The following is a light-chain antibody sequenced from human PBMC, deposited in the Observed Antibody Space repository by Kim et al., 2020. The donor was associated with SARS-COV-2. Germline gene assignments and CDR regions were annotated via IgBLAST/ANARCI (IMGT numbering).Light chain of an antibody. CDR1: QSISSW. J-gene: IGKJ1*01. CDR3: QQHYSDWT. V-gene: IGKV1-5*03. Sequence: DVQMTQSPSTLSASVGDRVTITCRASQSISSWLAWYQQKPGKAPKLLIYKASSLESGVPSRFSGSGSGTEFTLTISSLQAEDFATYFCQQHYSDWTFGQGTKVDIK. CDR2: KAS.